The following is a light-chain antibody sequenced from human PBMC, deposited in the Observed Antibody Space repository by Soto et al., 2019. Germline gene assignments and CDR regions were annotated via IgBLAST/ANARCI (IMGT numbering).Light chain of an antibody. CDR1: QSISSW. CDR2: KAS. Sequence: DIQMTQSPSTLSASVGDRVTITCRASQSISSWLAWYQQKPGKAPKLLIYKASSLESGVPLRFSGSGSGTEFRLHISSLQPDDFATYYCQQYNSYSPLTFGGGTKVEIK. CDR3: QQYNSYSPLT. J-gene: IGKJ4*01. V-gene: IGKV1-5*03.